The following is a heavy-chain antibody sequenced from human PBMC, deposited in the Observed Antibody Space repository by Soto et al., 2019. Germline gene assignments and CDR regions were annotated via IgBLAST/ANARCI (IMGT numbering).Heavy chain of an antibody. CDR1: GYTFTSYA. V-gene: IGHV1-69*13. J-gene: IGHJ6*02. D-gene: IGHD3-10*01. CDR3: AREIYGSGSYYYYYYGMDV. CDR2: IIPIFGTA. Sequence: SVKVSCKASGYTFTSYAMHWVRQAPGQGLEWMGGIIPIFGTANYAQKFQGRVTITADESTSTAYMELSSLRSEDTAVYYCAREIYGSGSYYYYYYGMDVWGQGTTVTVSS.